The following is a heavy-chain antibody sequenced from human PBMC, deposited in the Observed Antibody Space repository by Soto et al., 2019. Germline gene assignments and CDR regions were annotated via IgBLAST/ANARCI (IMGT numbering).Heavy chain of an antibody. V-gene: IGHV6-1*01. D-gene: IGHD6-19*01. CDR2: TYYRSKWYN. CDR3: AGDGSGFRWYFDV. J-gene: IGHJ2*01. CDR1: GDSVSSGSAT. Sequence: VQLQQSGPGLVKPSQTLSLICAISGDSVSSGSATWSWIRQSPSRGLEWLGRTYYRSKWYNDYGISVKSPIVITQDNSKNQSSLQLDYVTPGVWAVYFCAGDGSGFRWYFDVWGRGTLVTVS.